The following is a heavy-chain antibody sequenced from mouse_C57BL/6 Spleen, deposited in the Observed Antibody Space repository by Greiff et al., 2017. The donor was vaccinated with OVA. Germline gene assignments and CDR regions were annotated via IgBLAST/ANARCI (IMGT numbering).Heavy chain of an antibody. CDR2: ILTGSGST. D-gene: IGHD2-4*01. CDR1: GYTFTGYW. Sequence: VMLVESGADLMKPGASVKLSCKATGYTFTGYWIEWVKQMPGHGLEWIGEILTGSGSTNYNEKFKGKDTFTADTSPNTAYMQLNSLTTEDSAIYYCAKDDYDWKFDCRGHSTTLTVAS. V-gene: IGHV1-9*01. J-gene: IGHJ2*01. CDR3: AKDDYDWKFDC.